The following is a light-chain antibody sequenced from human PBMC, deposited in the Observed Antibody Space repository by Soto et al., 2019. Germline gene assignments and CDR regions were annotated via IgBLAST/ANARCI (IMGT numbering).Light chain of an antibody. Sequence: DIQLTQSPSFLSASVGDRVTITCRASQDITTSLAWYQQKPGKAPKLLIYAASTLQSGVPSRFSGSGSATEFTLAISSLQPDDFATYYCQQLKSYPLTFGGGTKVEIK. CDR1: QDITTS. CDR2: AAS. CDR3: QQLKSYPLT. J-gene: IGKJ4*01. V-gene: IGKV1-9*01.